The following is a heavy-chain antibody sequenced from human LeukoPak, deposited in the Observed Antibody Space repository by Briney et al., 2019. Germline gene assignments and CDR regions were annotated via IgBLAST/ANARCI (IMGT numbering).Heavy chain of an antibody. D-gene: IGHD2-21*02. CDR3: ARSGVTAMSLSSDY. CDR2: FNPSGGST. CDR1: GYTFTNYF. Sequence: ASVKVSCKASGYTFTNYFMHWVRQAPGQGLEWMGIFNPSGGSTTYAQKFLGKVTMTGDMSTSTVYMELRSLRSDDTAVYYCARSGVTAMSLSSDYWGQGTLVTVSS. J-gene: IGHJ4*02. V-gene: IGHV1-46*01.